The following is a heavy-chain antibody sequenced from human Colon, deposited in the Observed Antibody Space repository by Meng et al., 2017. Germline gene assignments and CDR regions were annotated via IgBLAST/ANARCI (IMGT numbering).Heavy chain of an antibody. CDR3: VRHGGSGDY. V-gene: IGHV3-7*01. Sequence: GGSLRLSCAASGFIFSGYWMNWIRQAPGKGLEWVANINPDGTSELYVDSVKGRFTISRDNSKNSLDLQLNSLRVEDTAIYYCVRHGGSGDYWGQGTLVTVSS. D-gene: IGHD3-10*01. CDR1: GFIFSGYW. J-gene: IGHJ4*02. CDR2: INPDGTSE.